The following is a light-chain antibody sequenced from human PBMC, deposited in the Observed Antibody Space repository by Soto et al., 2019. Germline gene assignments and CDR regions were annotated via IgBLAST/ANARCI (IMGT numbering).Light chain of an antibody. Sequence: EIVMTQSPVTLSVSPGERATLSCRASQSVSSDLAWYHQKPGQAPRLLIYGASTRATGIPARFSGSGSGTDFTLTISRLEPEDFAVYYCQQYGSSRTFGQGTKVDIK. V-gene: IGKV3-20*01. J-gene: IGKJ1*01. CDR2: GAS. CDR3: QQYGSSRT. CDR1: QSVSSD.